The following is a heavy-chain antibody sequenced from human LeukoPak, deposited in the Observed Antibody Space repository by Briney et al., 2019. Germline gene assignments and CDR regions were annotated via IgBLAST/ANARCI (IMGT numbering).Heavy chain of an antibody. V-gene: IGHV3-23*01. CDR1: GFTFNSYA. D-gene: IGHD3-3*01. Sequence: TGGSLRLSCAASGFTFNSYAMSWVRQAPGKGLEWVSAISPGGSDTYYADSVRGRFTISRDNSKNTLYLQMNSLRAEDTAVYYCARGGFTYYDFWSGYYTADYWGQGTLVTVSS. CDR3: ARGGFTYYDFWSGYYTADY. CDR2: ISPGGSDT. J-gene: IGHJ4*02.